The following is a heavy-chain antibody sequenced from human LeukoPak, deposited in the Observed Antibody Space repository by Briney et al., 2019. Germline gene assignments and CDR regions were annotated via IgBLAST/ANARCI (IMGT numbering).Heavy chain of an antibody. CDR1: GFTLSNHW. J-gene: IGHJ6*02. D-gene: IGHD3-16*02. Sequence: GGSLRLSCAASGFTLSNHWMTWVRQVPGRGPEWVANVNRDGSETYYLDSVKGRFTISRDNAKNSLYLQMNSLRAEDTAVYYCAREAGYYDYVWGSYPPGGMDVWGQGTTVTVSS. V-gene: IGHV3-7*03. CDR2: VNRDGSET. CDR3: AREAGYYDYVWGSYPPGGMDV.